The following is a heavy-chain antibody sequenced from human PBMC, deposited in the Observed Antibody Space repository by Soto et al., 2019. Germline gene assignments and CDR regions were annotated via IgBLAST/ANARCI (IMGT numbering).Heavy chain of an antibody. V-gene: IGHV1-69*13. CDR3: ARGWFGELTSFDY. Sequence: ASVKVSCKASGGTFSSYAISWVRQAPGQGLEWMGGIIPIFGTANYAQKFQGRVTITADESTSTAYMELSSLRSEDTAVYYCARGWFGELTSFDYWGQGTLVTVPS. D-gene: IGHD3-10*01. CDR2: IIPIFGTA. CDR1: GGTFSSYA. J-gene: IGHJ4*02.